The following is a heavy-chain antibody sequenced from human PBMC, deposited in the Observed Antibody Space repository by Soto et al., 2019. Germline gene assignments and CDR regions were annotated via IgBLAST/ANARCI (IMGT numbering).Heavy chain of an antibody. V-gene: IGHV2-5*02. D-gene: IGHD2-21*02. CDR3: VHSRCGGDCLRSYSAHYYYGMDV. CDR2: IYWGGDK. J-gene: IGHJ6*02. Sequence: QITLKESGPTLVKPTQTLTLTCTFSGFSLNTGGLGVGWIRQPPGKALAWLALIYWGGDKRYSPSLQSRRSIPKDTSNNQVVLTMTNRDPVDTATYYCVHSRCGGDCLRSYSAHYYYGMDVWGQGNTVTVSS. CDR1: GFSLNTGGLG.